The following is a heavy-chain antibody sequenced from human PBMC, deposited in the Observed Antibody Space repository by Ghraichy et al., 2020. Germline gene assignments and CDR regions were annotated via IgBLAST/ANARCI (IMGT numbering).Heavy chain of an antibody. CDR2: INHSGST. V-gene: IGHV4-34*01. CDR3: ARGRKSSQQLVPLPFDY. J-gene: IGHJ4*02. Sequence: SETLSLTCAVYNGPFDSYYWSWIRQPPGKGLEWIGEINHSGSTNYNASLKSRVTISVDRTKNQFSLRLSSVTAADTSVYYCARGRKSSQQLVPLPFDYWGKGTLVTVSS. CDR1: NGPFDSYY. D-gene: IGHD6-13*01.